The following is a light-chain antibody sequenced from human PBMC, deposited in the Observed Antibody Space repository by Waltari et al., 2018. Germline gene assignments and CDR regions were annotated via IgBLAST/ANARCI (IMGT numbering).Light chain of an antibody. V-gene: IGLV2-14*01. J-gene: IGLJ2*01. Sequence: QSALTQPASVSGSPGQSITISCTGTSSDVGGYNYVSWYQQHPGKAPKLMIYDVSKRPSGVSNRFSGPKSGNTASLTISGLQAEDEADYYCSSYTSSFLFGGGTKLTVL. CDR2: DVS. CDR3: SSYTSSFL. CDR1: SSDVGGYNY.